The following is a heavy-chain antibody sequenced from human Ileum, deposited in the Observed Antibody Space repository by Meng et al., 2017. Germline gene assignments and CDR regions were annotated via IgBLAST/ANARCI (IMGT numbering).Heavy chain of an antibody. Sequence: VTRPRLDKQARTLSLTCAVSVNWCSWVRQPPGKGLEWIGEIFQSRRTNYNPSLKSRVTISIDKSKSQISLQLSAVTAADTAVYCYATSIDRDVYYLGYWGQGTLVTVSS. V-gene: IGHV4-4*01. CDR3: ATSIDRDVYYLGY. J-gene: IGHJ4*02. D-gene: IGHD3-22*01. CDR2: IFQSRRT. CDR1: VNW.